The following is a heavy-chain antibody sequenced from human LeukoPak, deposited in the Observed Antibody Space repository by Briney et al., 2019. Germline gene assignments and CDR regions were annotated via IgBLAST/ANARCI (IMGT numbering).Heavy chain of an antibody. CDR3: ARRRWEPPDSYYYYMDV. CDR2: ISSSGSTI. J-gene: IGHJ6*03. CDR1: GFTFSDYY. Sequence: GGSLRLSCAASGFTFSDYYMSWIRQAPGKGLEWVSYISSSGSTIYYADSVKGRFTISRDNAKNSLYLQMNSLRAEDTAVYYCARRRWEPPDSYYYYMDVWGKGTTVTVSS. D-gene: IGHD1-26*01. V-gene: IGHV3-11*04.